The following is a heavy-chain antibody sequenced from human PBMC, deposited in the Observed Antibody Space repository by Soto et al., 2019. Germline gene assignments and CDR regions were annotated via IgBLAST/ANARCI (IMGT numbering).Heavy chain of an antibody. CDR3: AKSGRSPGSKRPFYSYYYGMDV. J-gene: IGHJ6*02. CDR1: GLSFNTYA. D-gene: IGHD2-2*01. V-gene: IGHV3-23*01. CDR2: ISASGGTT. Sequence: GSLRLSGAPSGLSFNTYAMSWVRQAPGKGLEWVSVISASGGTTYYGDSVEGRFTISRDNSKNTLYLQMTTLRADDTAVYYCAKSGRSPGSKRPFYSYYYGMDVWGQGTTVT.